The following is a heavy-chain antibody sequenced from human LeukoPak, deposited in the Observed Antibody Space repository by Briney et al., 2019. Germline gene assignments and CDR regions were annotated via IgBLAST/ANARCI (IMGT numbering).Heavy chain of an antibody. J-gene: IGHJ4*02. CDR1: GGSISSGGYS. CDR2: IYHSGST. D-gene: IGHD2-2*01. CDR3: ARAFPQYCSSTSCSYFDY. Sequence: SETLSLTCAVSGGSISSGGYSWSWIRQPPGKGLEWIGYIYHSGSTYYNPSLESRVTISVDRSKNQFSLKLSSVTAADTAVYYCARAFPQYCSSTSCSYFDYWGQGTLVTVSS. V-gene: IGHV4-30-2*01.